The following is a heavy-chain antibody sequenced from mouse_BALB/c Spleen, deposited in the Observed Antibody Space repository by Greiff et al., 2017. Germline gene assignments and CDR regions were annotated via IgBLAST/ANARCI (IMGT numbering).Heavy chain of an antibody. CDR2: ILPGSGST. V-gene: IGHV1-9*01. D-gene: IGHD2-1*01. J-gene: IGHJ4*01. CDR1: GYTFSSYW. Sequence: VQLVESGAELMKPGASVKISCKATGYTFSSYWIEWVKQRPGHGLEWIGEILPGSGSTNYNEKFKGKATFTADTSSNTAYMQLSSLTSEDSAVYYCARYGNYEYYAMDYWGQGTSVTVSS. CDR3: ARYGNYEYYAMDY.